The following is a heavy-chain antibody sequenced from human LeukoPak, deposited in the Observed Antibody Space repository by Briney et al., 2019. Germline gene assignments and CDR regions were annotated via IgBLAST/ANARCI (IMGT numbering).Heavy chain of an antibody. V-gene: IGHV1-18*01. Sequence: ASVKVSCKASGYTFTSYGISWVRQAPGQGLEWMGWISAYNGNTNYAQKLQGRVTMTTDTSTSTAYMELRSLRSDDTAVYYCARDLLGSHTSYSSGAWDYWGQGTLVTVSS. CDR3: ARDLLGSHTSYSSGAWDY. CDR1: GYTFTSYG. D-gene: IGHD3-9*01. CDR2: ISAYNGNT. J-gene: IGHJ4*02.